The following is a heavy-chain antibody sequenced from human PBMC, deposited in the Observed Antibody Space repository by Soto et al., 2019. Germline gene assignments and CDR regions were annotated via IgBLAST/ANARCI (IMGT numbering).Heavy chain of an antibody. Sequence: GGSLRLSCAASGFSFSDYYMTWIRQAPGKGLEWVSYISYSGNDIYYADSVKGRFTISRDNAKNSLYLQMNSLRAEDTAVFYCARGILGPAAMLGLFDFWGQGTLVTV. V-gene: IGHV3-11*01. CDR3: ARGILGPAAMLGLFDF. J-gene: IGHJ4*02. CDR2: ISYSGNDI. CDR1: GFSFSDYY. D-gene: IGHD2-2*01.